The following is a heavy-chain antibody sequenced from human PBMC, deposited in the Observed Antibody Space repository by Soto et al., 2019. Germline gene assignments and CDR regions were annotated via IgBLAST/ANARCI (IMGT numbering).Heavy chain of an antibody. D-gene: IGHD2-2*01. CDR3: ARSGEVVPAAPSGY. J-gene: IGHJ4*02. CDR1: GYTFTSYG. V-gene: IGHV1-18*01. Sequence: GASVKVSCKASGYTFTSYGISWVRQAPGQGLEWMGWISAYNGNTNYAQKLQGRVTMTTDTSTSTAYMELRSLRSDDTAVYYCARSGEVVPAAPSGYWGQGTLVTVSS. CDR2: ISAYNGNT.